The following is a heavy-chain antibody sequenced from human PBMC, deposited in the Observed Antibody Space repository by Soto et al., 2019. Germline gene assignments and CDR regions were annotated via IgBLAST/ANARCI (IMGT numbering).Heavy chain of an antibody. CDR3: ATPKFWSGSPWFDP. J-gene: IGHJ5*02. V-gene: IGHV1-24*01. CDR2: FDPEDGET. CDR1: GYTHTELS. D-gene: IGHD3-3*01. Sequence: ASVTVSCKVSGYTHTELSVRWVRQAPGKGLEWMGGFDPEDGETIYAQKFQGRVTMTEDTSTDTAYMELSSLRSEDTAVYYCATPKFWSGSPWFDPWGQGTLVTVSS.